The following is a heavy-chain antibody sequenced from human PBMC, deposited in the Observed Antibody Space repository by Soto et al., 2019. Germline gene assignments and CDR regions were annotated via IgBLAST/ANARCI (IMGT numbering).Heavy chain of an antibody. CDR2: ISGSGNT. CDR3: AREKYSSGFFDY. Sequence: HPGGSLRLSCAASGFTFSTYAMSWVRQAPGKGLEWVSAISGSGNTYYADSMKGRFTISRDNSKHTLYLQMNSLRAEDTAIYYCAREKYSSGFFDYWGQGTLVTVSS. D-gene: IGHD6-19*01. V-gene: IGHV3-23*01. CDR1: GFTFSTYA. J-gene: IGHJ4*02.